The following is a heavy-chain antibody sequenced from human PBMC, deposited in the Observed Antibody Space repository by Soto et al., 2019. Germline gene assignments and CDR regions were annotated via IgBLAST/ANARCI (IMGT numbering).Heavy chain of an antibody. V-gene: IGHV5-51*01. CDR2: IYPGDSDT. Sequence: AECLTISCKGSGYSFTSYWIVWVRQMPGKGLEWMGIIYPGDSDTRYSPSFQGQVTISADKSISTAYLQWSSLKASDTAMYYCARYGCSSTSCYMELDYGMDVWGQGTTVTVSS. D-gene: IGHD2-2*02. CDR1: GYSFTSYW. CDR3: ARYGCSSTSCYMELDYGMDV. J-gene: IGHJ6*01.